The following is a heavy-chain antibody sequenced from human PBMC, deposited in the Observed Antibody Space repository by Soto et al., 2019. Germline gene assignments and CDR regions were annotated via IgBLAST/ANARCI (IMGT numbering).Heavy chain of an antibody. J-gene: IGHJ4*02. Sequence: QVKLVQSGAEVTKPGSSVKVSCNASGVTFSSYAISWVRQAPGQGLEWMGGIIPIFGKANYAQKFQGRVTITADESTITAYMELSRLRAEDTAVYYCAREGSYEPSDWGQGTLVTVSS. CDR1: GVTFSSYA. D-gene: IGHD3-3*01. CDR3: AREGSYEPSD. CDR2: IIPIFGKA. V-gene: IGHV1-69*12.